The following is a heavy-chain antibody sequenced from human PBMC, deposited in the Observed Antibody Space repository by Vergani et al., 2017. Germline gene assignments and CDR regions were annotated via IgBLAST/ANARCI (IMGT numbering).Heavy chain of an antibody. V-gene: IGHV1-69*01. D-gene: IGHD6-19*01. CDR3: ARDRQWLVQLNYYYYMDV. CDR1: GGTFSSYA. Sequence: QVQLVQSGAEVKKPGSSVKVSCKASGGTFSSYAISWVRQAPGQGLEWMGGIIPIFGTANYAQKFQGRVTITADESTSTAYMELSSLRSEDTAVYYCARDRQWLVQLNYYYYMDVWGKGTTVTVSS. J-gene: IGHJ6*03. CDR2: IIPIFGTA.